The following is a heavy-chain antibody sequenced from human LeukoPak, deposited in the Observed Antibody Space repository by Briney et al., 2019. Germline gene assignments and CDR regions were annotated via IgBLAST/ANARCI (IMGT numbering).Heavy chain of an antibody. CDR2: IYYSGST. V-gene: IGHV4-59*01. CDR1: GGSISSYY. J-gene: IGHJ3*02. Sequence: PSETLSLTCTVSGGSISSYYWSWIRQPPGKGLEWIGYIYYSGSTNYNPSLKSRVTISVDTSKNQFSLKLSSVTAADTAVYYCARASEGYSSGWYGAFDIWAKGQWSPSLQ. D-gene: IGHD6-19*01. CDR3: ARASEGYSSGWYGAFDI.